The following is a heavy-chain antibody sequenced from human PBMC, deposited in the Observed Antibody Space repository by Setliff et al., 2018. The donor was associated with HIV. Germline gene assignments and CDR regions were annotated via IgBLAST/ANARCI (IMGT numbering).Heavy chain of an antibody. CDR1: GDSIGYYY. D-gene: IGHD2-15*01. J-gene: IGHJ3*01. CDR3: ARDRIEVVVDGPHDVFDV. Sequence: ETLSLTCTVSGDSIGYYYWSWIRQPAGRGLEWMGRIHTSGSTNYNPSLTSRVTLSVDTSKSQFFLKLTSLSAADTAVYYCARDRIEVVVDGPHDVFDVWGRGTTVTVSS. V-gene: IGHV4-4*07. CDR2: IHTSGST.